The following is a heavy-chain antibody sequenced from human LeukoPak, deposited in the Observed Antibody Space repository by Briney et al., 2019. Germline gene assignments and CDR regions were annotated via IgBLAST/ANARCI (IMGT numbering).Heavy chain of an antibody. CDR2: ISFSGST. D-gene: IGHD2-15*01. CDR1: GDSISGYY. J-gene: IGHJ6*03. V-gene: IGHV4-59*01. Sequence: SETLSLTCTVSGDSISGYYWSWIRQPPGKGLEWIGYISFSGSTNYNPSLKSRVTISVDTSKNQFSLKLSSVTAADTAVYYCARGQLGYCSGGSCSYYYYMDVWGKGTTVTISS. CDR3: ARGQLGYCSGGSCSYYYYMDV.